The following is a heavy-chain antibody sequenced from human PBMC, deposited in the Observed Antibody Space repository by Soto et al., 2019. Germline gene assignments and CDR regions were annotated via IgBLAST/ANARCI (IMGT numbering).Heavy chain of an antibody. CDR1: GYTFTSYW. Sequence: AESLTISCKASGYTFTSYWIVWVLQMPGKGLEWMGIIYPSNSETRFSPSFQGQVTLSADKSIFTAYLQWSSLKASDTAIYYCARQAYHYDTYSFGYWGQGTMVTVSS. D-gene: IGHD3-22*01. CDR3: ARQAYHYDTYSFGY. V-gene: IGHV5-51*01. J-gene: IGHJ4*02. CDR2: IYPSNSET.